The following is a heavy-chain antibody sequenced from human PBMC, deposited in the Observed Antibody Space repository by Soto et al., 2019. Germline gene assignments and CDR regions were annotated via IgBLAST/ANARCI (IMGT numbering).Heavy chain of an antibody. CDR3: AKDRSSVTSGSWRN. J-gene: IGHJ4*02. D-gene: IGHD3-10*01. CDR1: GLTFSRYA. V-gene: IGHV3-23*01. CDR2: ISGSGGST. Sequence: EVPLLESGGGLVQPGGSLRLSCAASGLTFSRYAMSWVRQAPGKGLEWVSAISGSGGSTYYADSVKGRFTISRDNSKNTLYLQMNSLIAEDTAVYYCAKDRSSVTSGSWRNWGQGTLVTVS.